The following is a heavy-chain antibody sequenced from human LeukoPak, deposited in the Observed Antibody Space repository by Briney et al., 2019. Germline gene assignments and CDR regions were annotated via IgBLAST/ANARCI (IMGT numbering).Heavy chain of an antibody. CDR3: AKGRHSSGWKSYFDY. CDR2: ISSSGSTI. Sequence: PGGSLRLSCAASGFTFSDYYMSWIRQAPGKGLEWVSYISSSGSTIYYADSVKGRFTISRDNSKNTLYLQMNSLRAEDTAVCYCAKGRHSSGWKSYFDYWGQGTLVTVSS. V-gene: IGHV3-11*04. D-gene: IGHD6-19*01. J-gene: IGHJ4*02. CDR1: GFTFSDYY.